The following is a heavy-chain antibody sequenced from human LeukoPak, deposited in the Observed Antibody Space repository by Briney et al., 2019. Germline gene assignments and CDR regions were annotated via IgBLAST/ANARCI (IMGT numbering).Heavy chain of an antibody. J-gene: IGHJ3*02. Sequence: GGSLRLSCAASGFTFSSYSMNWVRQAPGKGLEWVSSISSSSSYIYYADSVKGRFTISRDNAKNSLYLQMNSLRAEDTAVYYCARDKVGAFDAFDIWGQGTMVTVSS. D-gene: IGHD1-26*01. V-gene: IGHV3-21*01. CDR3: ARDKVGAFDAFDI. CDR1: GFTFSSYS. CDR2: ISSSSSYI.